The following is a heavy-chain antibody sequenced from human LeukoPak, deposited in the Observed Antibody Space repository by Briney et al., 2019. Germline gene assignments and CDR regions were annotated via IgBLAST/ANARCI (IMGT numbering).Heavy chain of an antibody. CDR2: IYHSGSA. V-gene: IGHV4-38-2*01. CDR1: GYSISSGYY. CDR3: ARVNGYCSGGSYGSCNWFDP. J-gene: IGHJ5*02. Sequence: PSETLSLTCAVSGYSISSGYYWGWIQQSPWKGLEWIGSIYHSGSAYYNPSLKSRVTISVDTSKNQFSLKLRSVNAADTAVYYCARVNGYCSGGSYGSCNWFDPWGQGTLVTVSS. D-gene: IGHD2-15*01.